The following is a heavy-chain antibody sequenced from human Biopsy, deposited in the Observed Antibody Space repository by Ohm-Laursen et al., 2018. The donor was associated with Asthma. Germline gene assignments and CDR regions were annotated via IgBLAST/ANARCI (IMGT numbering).Heavy chain of an antibody. CDR2: INPNSGNT. CDR1: GYTFNAYY. V-gene: IGHV1-2*06. D-gene: IGHD6-13*01. J-gene: IGHJ5*02. CDR3: ARGQKSAGDRWFDP. Sequence: GASVKVSCKASGYTFNAYYIHWVRQAPGQEFEWMGRINPNSGNTHYAHKFQGRVTMTRDTSISTAYMEVSRLRSDDTAVYYCARGQKSAGDRWFDPGGQGTLVTVSS.